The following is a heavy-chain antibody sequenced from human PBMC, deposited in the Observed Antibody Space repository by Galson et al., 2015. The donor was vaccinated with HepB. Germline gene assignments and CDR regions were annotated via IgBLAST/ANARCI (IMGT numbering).Heavy chain of an antibody. V-gene: IGHV3-30*01. Sequence: SLRLSCAASGFTFTTYAMDWVRQAPGKGLEWVAAISYDGTRRFYADSVEGRFTISRDNSENTLFLEMNSLGADDTAVYYCARDRVRETFDYWGQGTLVTVSS. CDR3: ARDRVRETFDY. D-gene: IGHD1-26*01. J-gene: IGHJ4*02. CDR2: ISYDGTRR. CDR1: GFTFTTYA.